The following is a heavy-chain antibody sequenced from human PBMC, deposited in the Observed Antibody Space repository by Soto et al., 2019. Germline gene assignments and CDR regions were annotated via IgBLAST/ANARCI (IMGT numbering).Heavy chain of an antibody. J-gene: IGHJ5*02. CDR2: ITTSDDIT. CDR1: GFIFKDFA. CDR3: TKGDSSGYFDPSAGYSTPDQ. D-gene: IGHD2-15*01. Sequence: EVQLFESGGGLVEPGESLRLSCAASGFIFKDFAMSWVRQAPGKGLEWVSTITTSDDITYSADAVRGRFTISRDNSSNTLFLQMRRLRGAATATYYCTKGDSSGYFDPSAGYSTPDQWGQGTPVTVSS. V-gene: IGHV3-23*01.